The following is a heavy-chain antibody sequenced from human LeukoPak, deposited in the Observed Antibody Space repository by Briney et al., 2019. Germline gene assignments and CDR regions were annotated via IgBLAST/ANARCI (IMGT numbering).Heavy chain of an antibody. V-gene: IGHV3-30*04. CDR3: ARDQYYYYDSSGYYPSFDY. Sequence: GGSVRLSCAASGFTFSSYAMHWVRQAPGKGLEWVAVISYDGSNKYYADSVKGRFTISRDNSKNTLYLQMNSLRAEDTAVYYCARDQYYYYDSSGYYPSFDYWGQGTLVTVSS. D-gene: IGHD3-22*01. CDR1: GFTFSSYA. CDR2: ISYDGSNK. J-gene: IGHJ4*02.